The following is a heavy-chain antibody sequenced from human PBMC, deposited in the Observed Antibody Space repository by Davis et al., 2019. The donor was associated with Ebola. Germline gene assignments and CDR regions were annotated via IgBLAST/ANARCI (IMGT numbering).Heavy chain of an antibody. V-gene: IGHV1-2*02. Sequence: ASVKVSCKASGYTFTGYYMHWVRQAPGQGLEWMGWINPNSGGTNYAQKFQGRVTMTRDTSISTAYMELSRLRSDDTAVYYCATAPGPDYDFWSGHYYYGMDVWGQGTTVTVSS. CDR1: GYTFTGYY. J-gene: IGHJ6*02. CDR2: INPNSGGT. D-gene: IGHD3-3*01. CDR3: ATAPGPDYDFWSGHYYYGMDV.